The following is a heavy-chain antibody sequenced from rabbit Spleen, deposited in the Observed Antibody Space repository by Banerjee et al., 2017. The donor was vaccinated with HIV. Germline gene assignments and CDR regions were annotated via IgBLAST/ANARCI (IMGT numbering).Heavy chain of an antibody. CDR1: GFSFSSGYD. J-gene: IGHJ4*01. CDR2: IAGSSSGFT. D-gene: IGHD4-1*01. CDR3: ARDLAGVIGWNFGW. V-gene: IGHV1S40*01. Sequence: QSLEESGGGLVKPGASLTLTCKASGFSFSSGYDMCWVRQAPGKGLEWITCIAGSSSGFTYSATWAKGRFTFSKTSSTTVTLQMTSLTAADTATYFCARDLAGVIGWNFGWWGQGTLVTVS.